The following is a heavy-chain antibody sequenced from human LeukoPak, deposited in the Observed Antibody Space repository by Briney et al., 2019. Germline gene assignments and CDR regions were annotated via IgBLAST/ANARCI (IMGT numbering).Heavy chain of an antibody. V-gene: IGHV3-23*01. D-gene: IGHD3-10*01. CDR1: GFTFSFYA. CDR2: ISGSGGST. Sequence: GGSLRLSCAASGFTFSFYAMSWVRQAPGKGLEWVSAISGSGGSTYYADSVKGRFTISRDNSKNTLYLQMNSLRAEDTAVYYCAKFVQGLWFGELWGAFDIWGQGTMVTVSS. J-gene: IGHJ3*02. CDR3: AKFVQGLWFGELWGAFDI.